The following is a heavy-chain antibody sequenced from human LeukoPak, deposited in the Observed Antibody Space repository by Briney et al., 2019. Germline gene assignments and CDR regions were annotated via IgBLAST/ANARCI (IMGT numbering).Heavy chain of an antibody. J-gene: IGHJ1*01. CDR2: IIPILGIA. V-gene: IGHV1-69*04. Sequence: SVTVSCKASGGTFSSYAINWVRQAPGQGLEWMGRIIPILGIANYAQKFQGRVTITADKSTSTAYMELRSLRSDDTAVYYCARDYGDYGIVGFQYWGQGTLVTVSS. D-gene: IGHD4-17*01. CDR1: GGTFSSYA. CDR3: ARDYGDYGIVGFQY.